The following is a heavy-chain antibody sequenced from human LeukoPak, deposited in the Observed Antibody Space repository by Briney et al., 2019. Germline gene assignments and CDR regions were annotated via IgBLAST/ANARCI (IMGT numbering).Heavy chain of an antibody. V-gene: IGHV3-23*01. Sequence: QSGGSLRLSCATSGFTFSSYAMSWVRQAPGKGLEWVSSISGRGANTHYADSVKGRFTISGDYSKNTLNLQMNSLRAEDTAVYYCARAYCSSTSCYADYYGMDVWGQGTTVTVSS. CDR1: GFTFSSYA. CDR3: ARAYCSSTSCYADYYGMDV. D-gene: IGHD2-2*01. J-gene: IGHJ6*02. CDR2: ISGRGANT.